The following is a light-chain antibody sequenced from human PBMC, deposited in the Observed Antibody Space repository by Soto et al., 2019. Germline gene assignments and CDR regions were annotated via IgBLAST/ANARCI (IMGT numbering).Light chain of an antibody. CDR3: QQYENWSPIT. CDR2: DAS. Sequence: EIVLTQSPDALSGSPGERATLSCRASQSISRTLAWYQQKSGQTPRLLIYDASTRATGFPARFSGSGSEGEFTLTIIGLQYEDFAVYYCQQYENWSPITFGQGTRLEIK. CDR1: QSISRT. V-gene: IGKV3D-15*01. J-gene: IGKJ5*01.